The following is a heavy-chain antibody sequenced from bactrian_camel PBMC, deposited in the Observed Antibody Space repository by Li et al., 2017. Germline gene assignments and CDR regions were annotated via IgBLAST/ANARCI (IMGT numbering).Heavy chain of an antibody. Sequence: VQLVESGGGLVQPGGSLRLSCSASTYIKRSKFMGWFRQTPGKGLEWVSGINSRTDDSTVYAESVKGRFTISRDNANSTLYLQMNSLKFDDTALYFCATGTGGHWGQGTQVTVS. CDR1: TYIKRSKF. J-gene: IGHJ4*01. CDR3: ATGTGGH. V-gene: IGHV3S40*01. CDR2: INSRTDDST. D-gene: IGHD5*01.